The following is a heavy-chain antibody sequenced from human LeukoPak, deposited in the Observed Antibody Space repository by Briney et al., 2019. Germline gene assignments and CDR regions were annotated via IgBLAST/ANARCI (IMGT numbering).Heavy chain of an antibody. V-gene: IGHV3-23*01. CDR2: ISGSGGST. D-gene: IGHD6-13*01. Sequence: GGSLRLSCAASGFTFSSYTMSWVRQAPGKGLEWVSAISGSGGSTYYADSVKGRFTISRDNSKNTLYLQMNSLRAEDTAVYYCAKVEQLTYRSWYPFDYWGQGTLVTVSS. CDR3: AKVEQLTYRSWYPFDY. CDR1: GFTFSSYT. J-gene: IGHJ4*02.